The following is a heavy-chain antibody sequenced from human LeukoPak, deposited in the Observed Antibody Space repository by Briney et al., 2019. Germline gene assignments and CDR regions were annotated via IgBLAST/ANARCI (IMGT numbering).Heavy chain of an antibody. J-gene: IGHJ4*02. CDR3: ARGDSSGWYSGSNY. V-gene: IGHV4-61*02. CDR2: IYTSGST. CDR1: GGSISSGGFY. D-gene: IGHD6-19*01. Sequence: SETLSLTCTVSGGSISSGGFYWSWIRQPAGKGLEWIGRIYTSGSTNYSPSLKSRVTISVDTSKNQFSLKLSSVTAADTAVYYCARGDSSGWYSGSNYWGQGTLVTVSS.